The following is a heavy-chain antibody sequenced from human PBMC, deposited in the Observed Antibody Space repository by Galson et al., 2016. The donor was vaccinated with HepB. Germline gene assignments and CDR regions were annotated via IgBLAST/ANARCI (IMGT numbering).Heavy chain of an antibody. V-gene: IGHV4-39*01. J-gene: IGHJ4*02. CDR3: ERRVADDSGKWMFYFDD. Sequence: SETLSLTCTVSGGSISRSSYYWGWIRQPPGKGLEWIGSKYYSGSTYFNPSLKSRVTISVDTSKNQFSLKLSSVTAADTAVYYCERRVADDSGKWMFYFDDWGRGTLVTGSS. CDR1: GGSISRSSYY. CDR2: KYYSGST. D-gene: IGHD3-10*01.